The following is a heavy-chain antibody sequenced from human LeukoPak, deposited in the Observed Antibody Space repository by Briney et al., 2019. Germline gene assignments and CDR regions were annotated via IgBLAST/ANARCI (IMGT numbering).Heavy chain of an antibody. J-gene: IGHJ4*02. D-gene: IGHD3-16*02. V-gene: IGHV1-18*01. CDR3: AREGDTYDYVWGSYRSFDY. CDR2: ISAYNGNT. CDR1: GYTFTSYG. Sequence: ASVKVSCKASGYTFTSYGISWVRQAPGQGLEWMGWISAYNGNTNYAQKLQGRVTMTTDTSTSTAYMELRSLRSDDTAVYYCAREGDTYDYVWGSYRSFDYWGQGTLVTVSS.